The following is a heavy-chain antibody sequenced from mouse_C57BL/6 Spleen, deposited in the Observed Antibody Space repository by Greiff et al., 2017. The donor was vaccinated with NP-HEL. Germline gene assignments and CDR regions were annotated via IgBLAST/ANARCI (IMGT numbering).Heavy chain of an antibody. V-gene: IGHV2-5*01. CDR1: GFSLTSYG. D-gene: IGHD1-1*01. CDR2: IWRGGST. J-gene: IGHJ4*01. CDR3: AKGYGSSRYYAMDY. Sequence: VKLMESGPGLVQPSQSLSITCTVSGFSLTSYGVHWVRQSPGKGLEWLGVIWRGGSTDYNAAFMSRLSITKDNSKSQVFFKMNSLQADDTAIYYCAKGYGSSRYYAMDYWGQGTSVTVSS.